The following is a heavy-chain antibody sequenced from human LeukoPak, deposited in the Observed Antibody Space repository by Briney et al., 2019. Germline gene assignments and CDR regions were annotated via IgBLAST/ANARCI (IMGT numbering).Heavy chain of an antibody. CDR2: ISGSGGST. Sequence: GGSLRLSCAASGFTFSSYAMSWVRQAPGKGLDCVSAISGSGGSTYYADSVKGRFTISRDNSKNTLYLQMNSLRAEDTAVYYCAKPHNYGDYGWFDPWGQGTLVTVSS. V-gene: IGHV3-23*01. J-gene: IGHJ5*02. D-gene: IGHD4-17*01. CDR3: AKPHNYGDYGWFDP. CDR1: GFTFSSYA.